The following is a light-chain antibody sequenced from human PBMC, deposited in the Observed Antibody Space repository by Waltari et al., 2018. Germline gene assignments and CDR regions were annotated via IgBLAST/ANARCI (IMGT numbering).Light chain of an antibody. CDR3: LQYNDWPPLT. J-gene: IGKJ4*01. CDR1: QSVSSN. Sequence: EIVMTQSPATLSVSPGERATLSCRASQSVSSNLAWYQQKPGQAPRLLINGASTRATGVPDRFSGSGSGTEFTFTISSLQSEDFAVYYCLQYNDWPPLTFGGGTKVEIK. V-gene: IGKV3-15*01. CDR2: GAS.